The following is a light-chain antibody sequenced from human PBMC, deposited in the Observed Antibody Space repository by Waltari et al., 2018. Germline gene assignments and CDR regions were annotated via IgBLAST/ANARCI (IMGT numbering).Light chain of an antibody. CDR1: ESVSPY. CDR3: HQRNDRRGT. CDR2: DVS. V-gene: IGKV3-11*01. Sequence: EIVLTQSPATLSLSPGERATLSCRASESVSPYLAWYQQRPGQAPRLIVYDVSTRAAGIPARFSGSGSGTEFTLTISSLEPDDFAIYYCHQRNDRRGTFGQGTRIE. J-gene: IGKJ1*01.